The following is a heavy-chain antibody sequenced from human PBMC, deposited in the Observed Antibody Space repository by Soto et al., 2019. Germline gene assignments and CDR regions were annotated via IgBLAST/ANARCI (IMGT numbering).Heavy chain of an antibody. CDR2: ISSSGSTI. Sequence: GGSLRLSCAASGFTFSSYEMNWVRQAPGKGLEWVSYISSSGSTICYADSVKGRFTISRDNAKNSLYLQMNSLRAEDTAVYYCARDEGRDRYNTYYYYGMDVWGQGTTVTVSS. J-gene: IGHJ6*02. CDR1: GFTFSSYE. V-gene: IGHV3-48*03. CDR3: ARDEGRDRYNTYYYYGMDV. D-gene: IGHD1-1*01.